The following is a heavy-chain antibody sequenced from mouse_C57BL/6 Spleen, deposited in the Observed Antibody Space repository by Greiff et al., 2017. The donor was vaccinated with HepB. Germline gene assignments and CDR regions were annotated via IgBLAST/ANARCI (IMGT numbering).Heavy chain of an antibody. CDR3: ARPAYYSNHFAY. D-gene: IGHD2-5*01. CDR2: INPSTGGT. J-gene: IGHJ3*01. V-gene: IGHV1-42*01. CDR1: GYSFTGYY. Sequence: EVQLQESGPELVKPGASVKISCKASGYSFTGYYMNWVKQSPEKSLEWIGEINPSTGGTTYNQKFKAKATLTVDKSSSTAYMQLKSLTSEDSAVYYCARPAYYSNHFAYWGQRTLVTVSA.